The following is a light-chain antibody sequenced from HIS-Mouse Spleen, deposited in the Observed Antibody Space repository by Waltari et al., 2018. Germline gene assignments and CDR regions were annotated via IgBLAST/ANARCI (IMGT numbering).Light chain of an antibody. J-gene: IGLJ1*01. CDR1: NIGSKS. CDR2: ADR. Sequence: SYVLTQPPSVSVAPGQTARITCGGNNIGSKSVHWYQQKPGQAPVLVVYADRDRPSGIPERFSGSNSGNTATLTISRVEAGDEADYYCQVWDSSSDRVFGTGTKVTVL. V-gene: IGLV3-21*02. CDR3: QVWDSSSDRV.